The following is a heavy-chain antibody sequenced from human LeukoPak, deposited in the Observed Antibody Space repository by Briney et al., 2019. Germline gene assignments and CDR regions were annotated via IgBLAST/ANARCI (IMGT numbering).Heavy chain of an antibody. V-gene: IGHV4-34*01. D-gene: IGHD6-13*01. CDR2: INHSGST. CDR3: ARGAAAAGIWNY. J-gene: IGHJ4*02. Sequence: SETLSLTCAVYGGSFSGYYWSWIRQPPGKGLEWIGEINHSGSTNYNPSLKSRVTISVDTSKNQFSLKLSSVTAADTAVYYCARGAAAAGIWNYWGQGTLVTVSS. CDR1: GGSFSGYY.